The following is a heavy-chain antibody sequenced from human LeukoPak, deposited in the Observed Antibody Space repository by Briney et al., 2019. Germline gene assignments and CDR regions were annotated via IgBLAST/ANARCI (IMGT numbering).Heavy chain of an antibody. CDR1: GGTFSSYA. V-gene: IGHV1-69*13. CDR3: ARDREDIVVVPAAYYYYGMDV. Sequence: ASVKVSCKASGGTFSSYAISWVRQAPGQGLEWMGGIIPIFGTANHAQKFQGRVTITADESTSTAYMELSSLRSEDTAVYYCARDREDIVVVPAAYYYYGMDVWGQGTTVTVSS. J-gene: IGHJ6*02. CDR2: IIPIFGTA. D-gene: IGHD2-2*01.